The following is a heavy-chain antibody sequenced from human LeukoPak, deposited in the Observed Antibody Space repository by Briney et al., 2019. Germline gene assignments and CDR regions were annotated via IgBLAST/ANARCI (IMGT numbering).Heavy chain of an antibody. CDR3: ASPKRDYDSSGYYPFVFDY. J-gene: IGHJ4*02. D-gene: IGHD3-22*01. CDR1: GGSISSYY. Sequence: SETLSLTCTVSGGSISSYYWSWIRQPAGKGLEWIGSIYYSGSTYYNPSLKSRVTISVDTSKNQFSLKLSSVTAADTAVYYCASPKRDYDSSGYYPFVFDYWGQGTLVTVSS. CDR2: IYYSGST. V-gene: IGHV4-59*05.